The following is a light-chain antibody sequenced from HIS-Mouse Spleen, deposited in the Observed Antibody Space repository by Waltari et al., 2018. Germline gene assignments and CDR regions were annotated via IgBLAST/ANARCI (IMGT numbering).Light chain of an antibody. CDR2: RKT. CDR3: AAWDDSLSGPV. CDR1: SSNIGSNY. J-gene: IGLJ3*02. Sequence: QSVLTQPPSASGTPGQRVTISCSGSSSNIGSNYVYWYQQLPGTAPKLPIFRKTTRPAGVPARFSASTSGTSASLSIIGRRSEDEADYYCAAWDDSLSGPVFGGGTKLTVL. V-gene: IGLV1-47*01.